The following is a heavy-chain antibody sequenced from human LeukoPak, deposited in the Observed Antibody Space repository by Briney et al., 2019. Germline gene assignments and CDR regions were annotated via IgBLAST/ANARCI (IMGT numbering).Heavy chain of an antibody. V-gene: IGHV4-34*01. J-gene: IGHJ4*02. CDR2: INHSGSP. Sequence: SETLSLTCAVYGGSFSGYYWSWIRQPPGKGLEWIGEINHSGSPNYNPSLKSRVTISVDTSKNQFSLKLSSVTAADTAVYYCARGGRVGVGYYGSGSYYYNYWGQGTLVTVSS. CDR3: ARGGRVGVGYYGSGSYYYNY. D-gene: IGHD3-10*01. CDR1: GGSFSGYY.